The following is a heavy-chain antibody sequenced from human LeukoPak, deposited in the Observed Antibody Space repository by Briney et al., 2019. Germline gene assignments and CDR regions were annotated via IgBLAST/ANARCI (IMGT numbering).Heavy chain of an antibody. Sequence: GGSLRLSCAASGFTFSSYGMHWVRQAPGKGLEWVAFIRYDGSNKYYADSVKGRFTISRDNSKNTLYLQMNSLRAEDTAVYYCAKADDSSGYYSYFDNWGQGTLVTVSS. D-gene: IGHD3-22*01. CDR2: IRYDGSNK. V-gene: IGHV3-30*02. CDR3: AKADDSSGYYSYFDN. J-gene: IGHJ4*02. CDR1: GFTFSSYG.